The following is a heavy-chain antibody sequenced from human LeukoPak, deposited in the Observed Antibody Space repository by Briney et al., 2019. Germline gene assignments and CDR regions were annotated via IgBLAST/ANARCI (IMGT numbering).Heavy chain of an antibody. CDR3: TRDGAGTVTSYGNYFDY. J-gene: IGHJ4*02. V-gene: IGHV3-33*01. Sequence: EGSLRLSCAASGFTFSSYGMHWVRQAPGKGLEWVAVIWYDGSNKYYADSVKGRFTISRDNSKNTLYLQMNSLRAEDTAVYYCTRDGAGTVTSYGNYFDYWGQGTLVTVSS. D-gene: IGHD4-17*01. CDR2: IWYDGSNK. CDR1: GFTFSSYG.